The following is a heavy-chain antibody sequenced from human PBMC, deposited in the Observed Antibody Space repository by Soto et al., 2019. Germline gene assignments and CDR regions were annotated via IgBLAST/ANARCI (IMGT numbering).Heavy chain of an antibody. CDR1: GYTFTSYG. CDR2: ISAYNGNT. J-gene: IGHJ6*02. CDR3: XXXXXXXXX. V-gene: IGHV1-18*01. Sequence: QVQLVQSGAEVKKPGASVKVSCKASGYTFTSYGISWVRQAPGQGLEWMGWISAYNGNTNYAQKLQGRVTMTTDTXXXXXXXXXXXXXXXXXXXXXXXXXXXXXXXWGQGTTVTVSS.